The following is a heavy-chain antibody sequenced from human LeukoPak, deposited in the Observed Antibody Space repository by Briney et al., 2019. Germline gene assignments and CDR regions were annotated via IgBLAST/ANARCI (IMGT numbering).Heavy chain of an antibody. CDR1: GGSISSYY. J-gene: IGHJ4*02. CDR2: IYYSGST. D-gene: IGHD1-20*01. Sequence: SETLSLTCTVSGGSISSYYWSWIRQPPGKGLEWIGYIYYSGSTNYNPSLKSRVTISVDTSKNQFSLKLSSVTAADTAVYYCARVPGYNWNYVDYWGQGTLVTVSS. V-gene: IGHV4-59*12. CDR3: ARVPGYNWNYVDY.